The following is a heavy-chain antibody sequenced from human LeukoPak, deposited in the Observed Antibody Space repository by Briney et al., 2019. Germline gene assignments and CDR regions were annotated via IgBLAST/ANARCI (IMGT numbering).Heavy chain of an antibody. D-gene: IGHD3-22*01. Sequence: PGGSLRLSCAASGFTFSSYWMSWVRQAPGKGLEWVANIKQDGSEKYYVDSVKGRFTISRDNAKNSLYLQMNSLRAEDTAVYYCARERVKSAYYYDSSGYYGGYWGQGTLVTVSS. J-gene: IGHJ4*02. CDR1: GFTFSSYW. CDR2: IKQDGSEK. CDR3: ARERVKSAYYYDSSGYYGGY. V-gene: IGHV3-7*01.